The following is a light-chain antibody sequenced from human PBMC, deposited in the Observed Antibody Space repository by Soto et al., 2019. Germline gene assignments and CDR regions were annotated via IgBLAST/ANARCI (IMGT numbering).Light chain of an antibody. Sequence: QSVLTQPPSVSEAPRQRVTISCSGSSSNIGNNAVNWYQQLPGKAPRLVIYYNDLLPSGVSDRFSGSRSGTSASLAISGLQSEDEADYYCASWDDGLNGVVFGGGTQLTVL. CDR2: YND. CDR3: ASWDDGLNGVV. V-gene: IGLV1-36*01. CDR1: SSNIGNNA. J-gene: IGLJ2*01.